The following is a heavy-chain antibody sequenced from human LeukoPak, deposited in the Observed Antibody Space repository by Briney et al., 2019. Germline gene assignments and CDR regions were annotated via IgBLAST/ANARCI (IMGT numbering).Heavy chain of an antibody. D-gene: IGHD3-22*01. V-gene: IGHV1-18*01. CDR1: GYTFTSYG. J-gene: IGHJ2*01. Sequence: GASVKVSCKASGYTFTSYGISWVRQAPGQGLEWMGWISAYNGNTNYAQKLQGRVTMTTDTSTSTAYMERRSLRSDDTAVYYCARQGRDYYDSSGYYLLWYFDLWGRGTLVTVSS. CDR2: ISAYNGNT. CDR3: ARQGRDYYDSSGYYLLWYFDL.